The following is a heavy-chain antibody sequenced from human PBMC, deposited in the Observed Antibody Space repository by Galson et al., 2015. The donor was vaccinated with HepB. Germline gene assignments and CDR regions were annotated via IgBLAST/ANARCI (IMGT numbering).Heavy chain of an antibody. Sequence: ETLSLTCAVYGGSFSGYYWSWIRQPPGKGLEWIGEINHSGSTNYNPSLKSRVTISVDTSKNQFSLKLSSVTAADTAVYYCARGRPVDTAMVNWFDPWGQGTLVTVSS. CDR2: INHSGST. CDR1: GGSFSGYY. CDR3: ARGRPVDTAMVNWFDP. D-gene: IGHD5-18*01. J-gene: IGHJ5*02. V-gene: IGHV4-34*01.